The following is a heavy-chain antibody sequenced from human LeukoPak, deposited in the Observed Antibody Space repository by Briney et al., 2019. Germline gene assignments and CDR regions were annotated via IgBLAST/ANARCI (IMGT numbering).Heavy chain of an antibody. CDR1: GFTFSSYA. CDR3: ARDSGCSYGYAQLDY. J-gene: IGHJ4*02. V-gene: IGHV3-23*01. CDR2: ISGSGGST. D-gene: IGHD5-18*01. Sequence: GGSLRLSCAASGFTFSSYAMSWVRQAPGKGLEWVSAISGSGGSTYYADSVKGRFTISRDNSKNTLYLQMNSLRAEDTAVYYCARDSGCSYGYAQLDYWGQGTLVTVSS.